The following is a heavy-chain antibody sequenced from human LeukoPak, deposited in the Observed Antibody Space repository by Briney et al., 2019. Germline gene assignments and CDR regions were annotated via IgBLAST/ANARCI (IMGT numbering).Heavy chain of an antibody. Sequence: GGSLRLSCAASGFTFSSYSMNWVRQAPGKGLEWVSSISSSSSYIYYADSVKGRFTISRDNAKNSLYLQMNSLTTEDMALYYCAKGFGPLDDWYFDLWGRGTLVTVSS. CDR2: ISSSSSYI. J-gene: IGHJ2*01. CDR1: GFTFSSYS. V-gene: IGHV3-21*04. CDR3: AKGFGPLDDWYFDL. D-gene: IGHD1-1*01.